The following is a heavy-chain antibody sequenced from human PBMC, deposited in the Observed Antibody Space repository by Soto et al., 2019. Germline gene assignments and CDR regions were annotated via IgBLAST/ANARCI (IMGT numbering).Heavy chain of an antibody. V-gene: IGHV1-69*13. CDR3: ARGGSSPEGYFDY. CDR2: IIPIFGTA. Sequence: SVKVSCKASGGTFSSYAISWVRQAPGQGLEWMGGIIPIFGTANYAQKFQGRVTITADESTSTAYMELSSLRSEDTAVYYCARGGSSPEGYFDYWGQGTLVTVSS. D-gene: IGHD2-15*01. J-gene: IGHJ4*02. CDR1: GGTFSSYA.